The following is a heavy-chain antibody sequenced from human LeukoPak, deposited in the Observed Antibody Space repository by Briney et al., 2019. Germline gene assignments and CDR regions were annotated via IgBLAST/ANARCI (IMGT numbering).Heavy chain of an antibody. Sequence: GGSLRLSXAASGFTFSSYGMHWVRQSPGKGLEWLAVIWYDGSNKYYADSVKGRFTISRDNSENTLYLQMNSLRAEDTAVYYCAKGRAMVTRALDYWGQGTLVTVSS. J-gene: IGHJ4*02. CDR1: GFTFSSYG. CDR3: AKGRAMVTRALDY. D-gene: IGHD5-18*01. CDR2: IWYDGSNK. V-gene: IGHV3-33*06.